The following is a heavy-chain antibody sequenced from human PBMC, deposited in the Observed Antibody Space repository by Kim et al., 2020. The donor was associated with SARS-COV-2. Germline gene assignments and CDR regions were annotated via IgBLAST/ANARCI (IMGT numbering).Heavy chain of an antibody. CDR2: ISSSSSYT. Sequence: GGSLRLSCAASGFTFSDYYMSWIRQAPGKGLEWVSYISSSSSYTNYADSVKGRFTISRDNAKNSLYLQMNSLRAEDTAVYYCASSSGGYDGIGVVYWGQGTLVTVSS. CDR1: GFTFSDYY. D-gene: IGHD3-22*01. CDR3: ASSSGGYDGIGVVY. V-gene: IGHV3-11*03. J-gene: IGHJ4*02.